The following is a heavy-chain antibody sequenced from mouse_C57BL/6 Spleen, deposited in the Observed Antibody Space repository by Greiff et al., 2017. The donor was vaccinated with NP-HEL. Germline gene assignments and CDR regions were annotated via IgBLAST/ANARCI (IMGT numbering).Heavy chain of an antibody. D-gene: IGHD2-4*01. CDR1: GFTFSDYY. V-gene: IGHV5-16*01. CDR3: ARCDYDNYYAMDY. Sequence: VQLKESEGGLVQPGSSMKLSCTASGFTFSDYYMAWVRQVPEKGLEWVANINYDGSSTYYLDSLKSRFIISRDNAKNILYLQMSSLKSEDTATYYCARCDYDNYYAMDYWGQGTSVTVSS. J-gene: IGHJ4*01. CDR2: INYDGSST.